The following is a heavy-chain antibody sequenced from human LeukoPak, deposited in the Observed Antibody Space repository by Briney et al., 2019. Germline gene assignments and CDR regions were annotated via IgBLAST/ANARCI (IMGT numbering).Heavy chain of an antibody. D-gene: IGHD3-3*01. J-gene: IGHJ4*02. V-gene: IGHV3-48*01. CDR1: GFALSSYT. CDR2: SSWSSSTI. CDR3: ARDPPRGDFWSGTGRYYFDY. Sequence: GGSLRLSCAASGFALSSYTMNWVRQAPGKGLEWVSYSSWSSSTIYYADSVKGRFTISRDNAKNSLYLQMNSLRAEDTAVYYCARDPPRGDFWSGTGRYYFDYWGQGTLVTVSS.